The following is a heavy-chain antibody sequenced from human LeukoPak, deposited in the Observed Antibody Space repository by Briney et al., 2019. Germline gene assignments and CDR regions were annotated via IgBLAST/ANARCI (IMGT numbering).Heavy chain of an antibody. V-gene: IGHV3-21*01. CDR1: GFIFTSYS. CDR3: ARRAMTERGHSYGLDY. Sequence: PGGSLRLSCAASGFIFTSYSMNWVRQAPGKGLEWVSSISSSSGTYIYYADSVKGRFTISRDNAKDSLYLQMDSLRAEDTAVYYCARRAMTERGHSYGLDYWGQGTLVTDSS. J-gene: IGHJ4*02. D-gene: IGHD5-18*01. CDR2: ISSSSGTYI.